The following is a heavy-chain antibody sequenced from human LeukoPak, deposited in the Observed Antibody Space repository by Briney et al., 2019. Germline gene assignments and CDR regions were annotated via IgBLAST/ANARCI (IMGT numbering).Heavy chain of an antibody. V-gene: IGHV6-1*01. D-gene: IGHD1-26*01. J-gene: IGHJ4*02. CDR1: GDTFSSSNAA. CDR2: TYYRSKWYY. CDR3: VGGNLEFAS. Sequence: SQTLSLTCAISGDTFSSSNAAWTWIRQSPSRGLEWLGRTYYRSKWYYEYAASLRGRLTVAPDTSKNQFSLELNSVTPEDTAVYYCVGGNLEFASWGQGTLVTVSS.